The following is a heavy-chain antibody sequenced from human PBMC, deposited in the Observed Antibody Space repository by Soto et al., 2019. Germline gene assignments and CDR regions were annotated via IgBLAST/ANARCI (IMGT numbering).Heavy chain of an antibody. V-gene: IGHV4-59*01. CDR2: IYYSGST. CDR3: ARVSYGEYDSSWFDH. J-gene: IGHJ5*02. Sequence: SETLSLTCTVSGGSISSYYWSWIRQPPGKGLEWIGYIYYSGSTNYNPSLKSRVTISVDTSNNQFSLKLSSVTAADTVVYYCARVSYGEYDSSWFDHWGPGTLVTVSS. D-gene: IGHD4-17*01. CDR1: GGSISSYY.